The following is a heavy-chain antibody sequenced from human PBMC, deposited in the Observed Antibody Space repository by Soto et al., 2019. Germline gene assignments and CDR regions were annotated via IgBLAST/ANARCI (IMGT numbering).Heavy chain of an antibody. CDR2: IKQHGSEQ. J-gene: IGHJ4*02. V-gene: IGHV3-7*01. CDR1: GFTLSSYW. Sequence: EVQLVESGGGLVQPGGSLRLSCVGSGFTLSSYWMSWARQAPGKGLEWLANIKQHGSEQHYVDYVKGRFSISRDNAQNSLFLHMSSLREEDTAVYYCARGSSLNYWGEGTLVTVSS. D-gene: IGHD6-13*01. CDR3: ARGSSLNY.